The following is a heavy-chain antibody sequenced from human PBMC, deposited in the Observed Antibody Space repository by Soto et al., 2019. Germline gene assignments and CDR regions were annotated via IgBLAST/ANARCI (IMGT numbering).Heavy chain of an antibody. J-gene: IGHJ4*02. CDR1: GGSVSSGSYY. Sequence: KPSETLSLTCTVTGGSVSSGSYYWSWIRQPPGKGLEWIGYIDYSGHTNYNPSLKSRVTISVDTSKNQFSLKLSSVTAADTAVYYCASIAVAGTVDYWGQGTLVTVSS. CDR2: IDYSGHT. V-gene: IGHV4-61*01. D-gene: IGHD6-19*01. CDR3: ASIAVAGTVDY.